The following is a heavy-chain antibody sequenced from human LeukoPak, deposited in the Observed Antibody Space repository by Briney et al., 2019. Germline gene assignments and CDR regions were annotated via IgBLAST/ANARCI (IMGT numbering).Heavy chain of an antibody. J-gene: IGHJ5*02. CDR1: GYTFSMYW. CDR3: SRHLRHNEVWFDP. V-gene: IGHV5-51*01. D-gene: IGHD1-1*01. CDR2: IYPDTSDV. Sequence: GESLKISCKGFGYTFSMYWIAWVRQMPGKGLEWMGIIYPDTSDVTYSPSFRGQVTLSVDKSFSIAYLEWSSLKASDTAIYYCSRHLRHNEVWFDPWGQGTLVTVS.